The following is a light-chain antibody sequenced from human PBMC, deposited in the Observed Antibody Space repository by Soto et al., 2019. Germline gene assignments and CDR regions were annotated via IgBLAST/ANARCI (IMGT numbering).Light chain of an antibody. Sequence: QSALTQPASVSGSPGQSITISCTGTSSDVGGYNFVSWYQHHPGKAPKLMIYDVLNRPSGVSDRFSGSKSGNTASLTISGLQAEDEADYYCSSYSSSTTHVVFGGGTQLTVL. J-gene: IGLJ2*01. CDR1: SSDVGGYNF. CDR3: SSYSSSTTHVV. V-gene: IGLV2-14*03. CDR2: DVL.